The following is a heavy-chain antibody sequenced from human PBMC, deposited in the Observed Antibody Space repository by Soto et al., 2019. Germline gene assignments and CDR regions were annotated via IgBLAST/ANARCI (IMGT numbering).Heavy chain of an antibody. CDR2: VSDSGGST. V-gene: IGHV3-23*01. D-gene: IGHD1-7*01. CDR1: GFTFTNYA. Sequence: GGSLRLSCAASGFTFTNYAMSWGRQAPGKGLEWVSGVSDSGGSTYYADSVKGRFTISRDNSKNTLYLQMNSLRAEDTAVYYCAKVRWNWNYGHLYYYGMDVWGQGTTVTVSS. J-gene: IGHJ6*02. CDR3: AKVRWNWNYGHLYYYGMDV.